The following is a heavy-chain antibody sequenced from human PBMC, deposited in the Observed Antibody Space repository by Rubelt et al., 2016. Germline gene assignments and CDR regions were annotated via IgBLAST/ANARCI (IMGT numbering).Heavy chain of an antibody. Sequence: QVKLQESGPGLVKPSETLSLTCTVSGGSISDYHWSWIRQPPGKGLEWIGYVHYTGSTNYNPSLESRVVISVDTSKNQFSLRLGSVTASDTAIYYCARSIQYSDNLTGVLNAFEIWGRGTMVTVSS. CDR3: ARSIQYSDNLTGVLNAFEI. J-gene: IGHJ3*02. CDR2: VHYTGST. CDR1: GGSISDYH. D-gene: IGHD3-9*01. V-gene: IGHV4-59*01.